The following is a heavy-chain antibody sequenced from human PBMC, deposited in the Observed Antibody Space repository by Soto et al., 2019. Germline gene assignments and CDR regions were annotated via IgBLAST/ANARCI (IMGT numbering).Heavy chain of an antibody. CDR1: GYTFTSYY. J-gene: IGHJ4*02. D-gene: IGHD2-15*01. CDR2: INPSGGST. Sequence: ASVKVSCKASGYTFTSYYMHWVRHAPGQGLEWMGIINPSGGSTSYAQKFQGRVTMTRDTSTSTVYMELSSLRSEDTAVYYCARSCSGGSCAPNFDYWGQGTLVTVSS. V-gene: IGHV1-46*03. CDR3: ARSCSGGSCAPNFDY.